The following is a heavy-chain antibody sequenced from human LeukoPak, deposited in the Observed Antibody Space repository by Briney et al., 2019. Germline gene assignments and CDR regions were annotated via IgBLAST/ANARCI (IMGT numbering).Heavy chain of an antibody. D-gene: IGHD7-27*01. CDR1: GFTFSSYA. CDR3: TKGPPNWASPFDY. V-gene: IGHV3-23*01. CDR2: IRGNGDST. J-gene: IGHJ4*02. Sequence: PGGSLRLSCATSGFTFSSYAMSWVRQAPGKGLELVSGIRGNGDSTYYADSVKGRFTISRDTSNNTLYLQMSSLRAEDTAVYYCTKGPPNWASPFDYWGQGTLVTVSS.